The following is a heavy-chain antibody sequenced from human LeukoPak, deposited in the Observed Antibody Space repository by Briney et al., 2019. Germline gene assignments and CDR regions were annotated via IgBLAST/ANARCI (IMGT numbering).Heavy chain of an antibody. CDR3: VRGRDGYNHFDS. V-gene: IGHV1-69*05. CDR1: GGAFRRLD. Sequence: SEKVSCKASGGAFRRLDLSWVRRAPGRGLEWMGGSLPIFGTTNYAHKFQGRVTITTDEATSTAYMDLTSLKSDDTAVYYCVRGRDGYNHFDSWGQGTQVTVSS. CDR2: SLPIFGTT. J-gene: IGHJ4*02. D-gene: IGHD5-24*01.